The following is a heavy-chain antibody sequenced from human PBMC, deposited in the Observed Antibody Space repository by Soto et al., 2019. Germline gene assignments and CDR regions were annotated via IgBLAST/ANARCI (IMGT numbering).Heavy chain of an antibody. J-gene: IGHJ4*02. CDR2: ISWDGGST. V-gene: IGHV3-43*01. Sequence: EVQLVESGGVVVQPGGSLRLSCAASGFTFDDYTMHWVRQAPGKGLEWVSLISWDGGSTYYADSVKGRFTISRDNSKNSLYLQMNSLRTEDTALYYCAKDAGSWGYFDYWGQGTLVTVSS. D-gene: IGHD3-16*01. CDR1: GFTFDDYT. CDR3: AKDAGSWGYFDY.